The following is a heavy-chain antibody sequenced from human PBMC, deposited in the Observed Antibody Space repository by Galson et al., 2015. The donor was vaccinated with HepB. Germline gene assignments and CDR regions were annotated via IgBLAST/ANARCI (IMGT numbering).Heavy chain of an antibody. Sequence: SLRLSCAASGFTVSSKYMNWVRQAPGKGLEWVSVIYSGGSTYYADSVKGRFTISRDNSKNTLYLQMNSMRAEDTAVYYCAREVGDGYDYDFDSWGQGTLVTVSS. V-gene: IGHV3-66*01. CDR3: AREVGDGYDYDFDS. CDR1: GFTVSSKY. J-gene: IGHJ4*02. CDR2: IYSGGST. D-gene: IGHD5-24*01.